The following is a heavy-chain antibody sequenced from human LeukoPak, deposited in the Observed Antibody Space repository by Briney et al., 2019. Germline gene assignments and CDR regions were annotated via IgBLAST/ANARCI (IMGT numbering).Heavy chain of an antibody. J-gene: IGHJ4*02. D-gene: IGHD3-10*01. CDR2: ISYDGSNK. CDR3: ARDTYGSDY. Sequence: GGSLRLSCEASGFIFSNYAMHWVRQAPGKGLEWLIFISYDGSNKYYADSVKGRFTISRDNSKNTLYLQMNSLRAEDTAVYYCARDTYGSDYWGQGTLVTVSS. CDR1: GFIFSNYA. V-gene: IGHV3-30*04.